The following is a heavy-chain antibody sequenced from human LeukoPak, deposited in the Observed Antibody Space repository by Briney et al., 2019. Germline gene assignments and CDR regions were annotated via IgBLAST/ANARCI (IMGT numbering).Heavy chain of an antibody. CDR3: ARDKYSSSWYGYFDP. Sequence: SQTLSLTCTVSGGSISSGDYYWSWIRQPPGKGLEWIGYIYYSGSTNYNPSLKSRVTISVDTSKSRFSLRLSSVTAADTAVYYCARDKYSSSWYGYFDPWGQGTLVTVSS. J-gene: IGHJ5*02. V-gene: IGHV4-30-4*01. CDR2: IYYSGST. CDR1: GGSISSGDYY. D-gene: IGHD6-13*01.